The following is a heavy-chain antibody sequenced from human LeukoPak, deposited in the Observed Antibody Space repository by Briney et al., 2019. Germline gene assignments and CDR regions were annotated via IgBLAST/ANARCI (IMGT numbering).Heavy chain of an antibody. V-gene: IGHV1-2*02. D-gene: IGHD1-26*01. CDR3: ARVGGSYSRYLIIDY. Sequence: ASVKVSCKASGYTFTGYYMHWVRQAPGQGLEWMGWINPNSGGTNYAQKFQGRVTMTRDTSISTAYMELSRLRSDDTAVYYCARVGGSYSRYLIIDYWGQGTLVTVSS. CDR1: GYTFTGYY. CDR2: INPNSGGT. J-gene: IGHJ4*02.